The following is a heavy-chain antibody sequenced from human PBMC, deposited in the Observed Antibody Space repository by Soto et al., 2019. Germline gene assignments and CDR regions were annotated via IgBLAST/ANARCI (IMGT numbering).Heavy chain of an antibody. D-gene: IGHD5-12*01. CDR2: INTGNGNT. V-gene: IGHV1-3*04. CDR3: AREPVTTITFDL. J-gene: IGHJ3*01. Sequence: HVQLVQSGAEVKKPGASVKVSCKASGYTFTNYPMHWLRQAPGQRLEWMGWINTGNGNTKYSQKFQGRVTITRDTSASTAYMELSSLRPEDTAVYYCAREPVTTITFDLWGQGTIVTVSS. CDR1: GYTFTNYP.